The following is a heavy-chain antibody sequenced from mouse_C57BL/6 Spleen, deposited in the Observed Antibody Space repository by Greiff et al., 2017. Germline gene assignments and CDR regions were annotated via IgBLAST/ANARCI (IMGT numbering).Heavy chain of an antibody. CDR1: GYTFTSYW. V-gene: IGHV1-55*01. D-gene: IGHD3-3*01. Sequence: QVQLKESGAELVKPGASVKMSCKASGYTFTSYWITWVKQRPGQGLEWIGDIYPGSGSTNYNEKFKSKATLTVDTSSSTAYMQLSSLTSEDSAVYYCARGGDAFDYWGQGTTLTVSS. J-gene: IGHJ2*01. CDR2: IYPGSGST. CDR3: ARGGDAFDY.